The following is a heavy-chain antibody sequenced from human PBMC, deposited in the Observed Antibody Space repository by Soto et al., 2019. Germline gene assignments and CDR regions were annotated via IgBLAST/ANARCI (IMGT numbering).Heavy chain of an antibody. Sequence: SLRLSCAASRFTFDDYAMHWVRQAPGKGLEWVSGISWNSGSIGYADSVKGRFTISRDNAKNSLYLQMNSLRAEDTALYYRAKGLLGYCSSTSCSHYYGMDVWGQGTTVTAP. CDR2: ISWNSGSI. J-gene: IGHJ6*02. D-gene: IGHD2-2*01. CDR3: AKGLLGYCSSTSCSHYYGMDV. CDR1: RFTFDDYA. V-gene: IGHV3-9*01.